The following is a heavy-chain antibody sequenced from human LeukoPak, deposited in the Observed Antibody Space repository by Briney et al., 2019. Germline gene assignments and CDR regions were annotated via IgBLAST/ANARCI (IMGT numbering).Heavy chain of an antibody. J-gene: IGHJ5*02. V-gene: IGHV3-30*14. CDR1: GFTFSSYA. CDR2: ISYDGSNK. CDR3: ARGEYNWNDLHL. Sequence: GRSLRLSCAASGFTFSSYAMHWVRQAPGKGLEWVAVISYDGSNKYYADFVKGRFTISRDNSKNTLYLQMNSLRAEDTAVYYCARGEYNWNDLHLWGQGTLVTVSS. D-gene: IGHD1-20*01.